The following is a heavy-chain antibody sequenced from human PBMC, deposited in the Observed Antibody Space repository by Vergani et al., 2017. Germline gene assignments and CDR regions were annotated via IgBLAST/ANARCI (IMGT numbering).Heavy chain of an antibody. CDR1: GYSFTSYW. V-gene: IGHV5-10-1*03. J-gene: IGHJ5*02. CDR2: IDPSDSYT. D-gene: IGHD3-22*01. Sequence: EVQLVQSGAEVKKPGESLRISCKGSGYSFTSYWISWVRQMPGKGLEWMGRIDPSDSYTNYSPSFQGQVTISAEKSISTAYLQWSSLKASDTAMYYCARVGWSYYDSSGYYYAPGGWFDPWGQGTLVTVSA. CDR3: ARVGWSYYDSSGYYYAPGGWFDP.